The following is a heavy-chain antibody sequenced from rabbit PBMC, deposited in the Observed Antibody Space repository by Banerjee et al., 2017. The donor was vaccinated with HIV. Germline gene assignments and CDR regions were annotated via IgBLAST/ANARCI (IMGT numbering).Heavy chain of an antibody. V-gene: IGHV1S45*01. Sequence: QEQLVESGGGLVQPGGSLKLSCKASGFDFSSYGVSWVRQAPGKGPEWIACINGDSSGITYYASWAKGRFTISKTSSTTVTLQMTSLTAADTATYFCARDWAGSSLVTYFGLWGQGTLVTVS. J-gene: IGHJ4*01. D-gene: IGHD8-1*01. CDR2: INGDSSGIT. CDR1: GFDFSSYG. CDR3: ARDWAGSSLVTYFGL.